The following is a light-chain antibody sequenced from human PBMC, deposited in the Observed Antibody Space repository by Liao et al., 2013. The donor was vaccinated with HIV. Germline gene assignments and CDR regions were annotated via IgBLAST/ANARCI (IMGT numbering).Light chain of an antibody. V-gene: IGLV3-21*01. CDR2: QDN. CDR1: DIGSKS. Sequence: SYELSQPPSVSVAPGKTAKITCGGDDIGSKSVHWYQQKPGQAPGLVIFQDNTRPSGIPERFSGSNSGNSATLTITGAQAMDDADYYCQAWDGSTVAFGGGTKLTVL. J-gene: IGLJ2*01. CDR3: QAWDGSTVA.